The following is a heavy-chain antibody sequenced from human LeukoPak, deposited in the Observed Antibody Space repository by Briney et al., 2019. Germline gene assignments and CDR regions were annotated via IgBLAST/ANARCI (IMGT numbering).Heavy chain of an antibody. CDR3: AAYCGGDCYS. CDR1: GYTFTSYG. V-gene: IGHV1-69*05. J-gene: IGHJ5*02. Sequence: ASVKVSCKASGYTFTSYGISWVRQAPGQGLEWMGGIIPIFGTANYAQKFQGRVTITTDESTSTAYMELSSLRSEDTAVYYCAAYCGGDCYSWGQGTLVTVSS. D-gene: IGHD2-21*01. CDR2: IIPIFGTA.